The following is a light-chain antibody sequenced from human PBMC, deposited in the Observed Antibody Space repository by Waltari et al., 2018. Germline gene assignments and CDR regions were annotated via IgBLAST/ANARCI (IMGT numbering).Light chain of an antibody. V-gene: IGKV1-39*01. CDR2: TAS. Sequence: DIQMTQSPSSLSASVGDRVTITCRAGQCIGSYLNLYEQKPGKAPTLLIYTASSLQSGVPSRFSGSGYETDFTLTISSLQPEDFATYYCQQTYSTLFTFGPGTTVDIK. CDR1: QCIGSY. CDR3: QQTYSTLFT. J-gene: IGKJ3*01.